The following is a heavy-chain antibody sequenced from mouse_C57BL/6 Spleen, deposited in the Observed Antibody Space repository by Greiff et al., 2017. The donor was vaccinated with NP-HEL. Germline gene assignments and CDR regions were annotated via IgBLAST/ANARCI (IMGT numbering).Heavy chain of an antibody. J-gene: IGHJ1*03. Sequence: VQLQQSGAELVKPGASVKLSCKASGYTFTSYWMQWVKQRPGQGLEWIGEIDPSDSYTNYNQKFKGKATLTVDTSSSTAYMQLSSLTSEDSAVYYCATYYSNYRYFDVWGTGTTVTVSS. CDR1: GYTFTSYW. CDR2: IDPSDSYT. V-gene: IGHV1-50*01. CDR3: ATYYSNYRYFDV. D-gene: IGHD2-5*01.